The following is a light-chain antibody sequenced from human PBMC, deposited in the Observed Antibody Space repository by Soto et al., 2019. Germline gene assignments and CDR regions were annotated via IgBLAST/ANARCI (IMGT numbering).Light chain of an antibody. CDR1: QSVSGSY. CDR3: QQYGSSLWT. J-gene: IGKJ1*01. CDR2: GAS. V-gene: IGKV3-20*01. Sequence: EIVLTQSPGTLSLSPGEAATLSCRASQSVSGSYLAWYQQKPGQAPRLLIYGASSRATGIPDRFSGSGSGTDFTLTISRLEPEDFAVYYCQQYGSSLWTFGQGTKVDIK.